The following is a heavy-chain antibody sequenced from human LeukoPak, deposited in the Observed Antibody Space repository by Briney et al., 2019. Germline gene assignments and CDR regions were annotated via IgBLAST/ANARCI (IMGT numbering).Heavy chain of an antibody. CDR2: VRDNGEN. J-gene: IGHJ3*02. D-gene: IGHD5-18*01. CDR1: GGSINAFY. Sequence: PSETLSLPCTVSGGSINAFYWSWIRQPPGKGLEWIAYVRDNGENNYNPSLKSRVAISVDTANNQISLRLNFVTAADTAIYYCARQPVNTAAFDIWGLGTMVTVSS. V-gene: IGHV4-59*08. CDR3: ARQPVNTAAFDI.